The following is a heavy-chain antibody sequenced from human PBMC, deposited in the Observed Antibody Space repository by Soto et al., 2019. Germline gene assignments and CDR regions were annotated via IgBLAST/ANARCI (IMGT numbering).Heavy chain of an antibody. CDR2: ISAYNGDT. V-gene: IGHV1-18*01. CDR1: GYTFTSYG. CDR3: AREGYYDSSPKSPAPFLFDY. Sequence: ASVKVSCKASGYTFTSYGISWVRQAPGQGLEWMGWISAYNGDTNYAQKLQGRVTMTTDTSTSTAYMELRSLRSDDTAVYYCAREGYYDSSPKSPAPFLFDYWGQ. J-gene: IGHJ4*01. D-gene: IGHD3-22*01.